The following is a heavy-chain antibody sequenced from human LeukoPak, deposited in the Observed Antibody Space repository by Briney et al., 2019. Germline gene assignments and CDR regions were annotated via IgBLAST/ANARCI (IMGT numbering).Heavy chain of an antibody. D-gene: IGHD2-21*02. CDR2: ISYDGSNK. V-gene: IGHV3-30*18. Sequence: GGSLRLSCAASGFTFSSYGMHWVRQAPGKGLEWVAVISYDGSNKYYADSVKGRFTISRDNSKNTLYLQMNSLRAEDTAVYYCAKGTVGPLLAPFDYWGQGTLVTVSS. CDR1: GFTFSSYG. CDR3: AKGTVGPLLAPFDY. J-gene: IGHJ4*02.